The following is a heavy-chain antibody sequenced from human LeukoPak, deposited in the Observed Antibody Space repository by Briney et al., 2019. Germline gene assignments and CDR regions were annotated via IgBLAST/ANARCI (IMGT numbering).Heavy chain of an antibody. V-gene: IGHV1-8*03. D-gene: IGHD6-19*01. Sequence: GASVKVSCKASGYTFTSYDINWVRQATGQELEWMGWMNPNSGNTGYAQKFQGRVTITGKTSISTAYMELSSLRSEDTAVYYCARLGTSAWYYFDYWGQGTLVTVSS. CDR2: MNPNSGNT. CDR3: ARLGTSAWYYFDY. J-gene: IGHJ4*02. CDR1: GYTFTSYD.